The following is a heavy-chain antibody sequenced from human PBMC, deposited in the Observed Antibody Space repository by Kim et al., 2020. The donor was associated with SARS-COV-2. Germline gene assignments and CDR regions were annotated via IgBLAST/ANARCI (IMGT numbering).Heavy chain of an antibody. CDR1: GGTFSSYA. CDR3: ARGYYGSGSYFYYYYGMDV. CDR2: IIPIFGTA. Sequence: SVKVSCKASGGTFSSYAISWVRQAPGQGLEWMGGIIPIFGTANYAQKFQGRVTITADESTSTAYMELSSLRSEDTAVYYCARGYYGSGSYFYYYYGMDVWGQGTTVTVSS. V-gene: IGHV1-69*13. J-gene: IGHJ6*02. D-gene: IGHD3-10*01.